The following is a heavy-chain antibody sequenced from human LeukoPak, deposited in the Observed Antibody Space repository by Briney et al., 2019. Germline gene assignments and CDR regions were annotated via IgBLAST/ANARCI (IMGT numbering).Heavy chain of an antibody. D-gene: IGHD3-22*01. V-gene: IGHV4-30-4*01. CDR1: GGSISSGDYY. CDR3: ARHHWLYYYDSSGHGSYFDY. J-gene: IGHJ4*02. CDR2: IYYSGST. Sequence: SETLSLTCTVSGGSISSGDYYWSWIRQPPGKGLEWIGYIYYSGSTYYNPSLKSRVTISVDTSKNQFSLKLSSVTAADTAVYYCARHHWLYYYDSSGHGSYFDYWGQGTLVTVSS.